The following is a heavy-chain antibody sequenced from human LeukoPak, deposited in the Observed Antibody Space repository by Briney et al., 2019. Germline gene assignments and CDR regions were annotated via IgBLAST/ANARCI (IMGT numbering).Heavy chain of an antibody. V-gene: IGHV3-30-3*01. CDR3: ARDRVVGAFGFDY. CDR2: ISYDGRNK. CDR1: GFTFSSYA. J-gene: IGHJ4*02. D-gene: IGHD1-26*01. Sequence: GGSLRLSCAASGFTFSSYAMHWVRQAPGKGLEWVAVISYDGRNKYYADSVKGRFTISRDNSKNTLYLQMKSLRAEDTAVYYCARDRVVGAFGFDYWGQGTLVTVSS.